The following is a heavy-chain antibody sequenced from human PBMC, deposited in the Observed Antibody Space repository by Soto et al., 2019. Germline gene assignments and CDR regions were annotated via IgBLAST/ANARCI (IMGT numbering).Heavy chain of an antibody. V-gene: IGHV5-51*01. CDR3: ARTRDTAMALGPLDY. Sequence: GESLKISCKGSGYSFTSYWIGWVRQMPGEGLEWMGIIYPGDSDTRYSPSFQGQVTISADKSISTAYLEGSSLKASDTAMYYCARTRDTAMALGPLDYWGQGTLVTVSS. CDR2: IYPGDSDT. D-gene: IGHD5-18*01. J-gene: IGHJ4*02. CDR1: GYSFTSYW.